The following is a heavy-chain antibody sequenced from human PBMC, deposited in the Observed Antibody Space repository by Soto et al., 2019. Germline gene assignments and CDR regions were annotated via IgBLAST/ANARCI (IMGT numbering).Heavy chain of an antibody. CDR2: ISYDGSNK. V-gene: IGHV3-30*18. CDR1: GFTFSSYG. D-gene: IGHD6-19*01. Sequence: GGSLRLSCAASGFTFSSYGMHWVRQAPGKGLEWVAVISYDGSNKYYADSVKGRFTISRDNSKNTLYLQMNSLRAEDTAVYYCAKDFFNIAVAGIWETPNYYYYGMDVWGQGTTVTVSS. CDR3: AKDFFNIAVAGIWETPNYYYYGMDV. J-gene: IGHJ6*02.